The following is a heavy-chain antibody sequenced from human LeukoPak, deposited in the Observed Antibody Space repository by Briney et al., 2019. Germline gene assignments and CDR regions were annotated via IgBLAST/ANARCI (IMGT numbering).Heavy chain of an antibody. D-gene: IGHD1-26*01. CDR2: IYYSGST. Sequence: SETLSLTCTVSGVTISSYYWSWIRQPPGKGLEWIGSIYYSGSTYYNPYPMSRVTTTFDTSKNQSSFKLSSVTAADTAVYYCASPIVGLNGGFDPWGQGTLVTVSS. J-gene: IGHJ5*02. CDR1: GVTISSYY. CDR3: ASPIVGLNGGFDP. V-gene: IGHV4-39*07.